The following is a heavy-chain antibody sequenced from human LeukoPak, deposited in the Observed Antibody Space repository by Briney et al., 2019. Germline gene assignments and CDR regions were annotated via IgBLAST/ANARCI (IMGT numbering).Heavy chain of an antibody. V-gene: IGHV3-7*01. CDR1: GFSFRTDW. Sequence: PGGSLRLSCAASGFSFRTDWMGWVRQPPGKGLEWVANIKQDGSEKYYVDSVKGRFTISRDNAKNSLFLQMNSLRVEDTAVYYCVRSQYSSSSWGQGTLVTASS. D-gene: IGHD6-13*01. J-gene: IGHJ5*02. CDR2: IKQDGSEK. CDR3: VRSQYSSSS.